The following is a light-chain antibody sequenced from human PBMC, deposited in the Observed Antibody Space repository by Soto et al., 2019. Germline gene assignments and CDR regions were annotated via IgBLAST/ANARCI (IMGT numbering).Light chain of an antibody. CDR2: DAS. Sequence: EIALRQIPGTLSWSPGERATLSCSASQSVSRNYLAWYQQKPGQAPRLLIYDASSRPTGIPVRFSGSGSGTDFTLTISRLEPEDFAVYYCQQYGSSPWTFGLGTKVEIK. V-gene: IGKV3-20*01. J-gene: IGKJ1*01. CDR3: QQYGSSPWT. CDR1: QSVSRNY.